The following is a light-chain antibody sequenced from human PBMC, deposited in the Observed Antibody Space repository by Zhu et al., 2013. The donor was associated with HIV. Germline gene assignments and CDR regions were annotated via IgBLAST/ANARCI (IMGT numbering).Light chain of an antibody. Sequence: DIVMTQSPLSLPVTPGESASISCRSSQSLLHRNGYNFLDWYLQKPGQSPQLLIYLGSNRASGVPDRFSGSGSGTDFTLQISRVEAEDVGVYYCMRGIHLWTFGPRDQGGNQT. V-gene: IGKV2-28*01. CDR2: LGS. CDR1: QSLLHRNGYNF. CDR3: MRGIHLWT. J-gene: IGKJ1*01.